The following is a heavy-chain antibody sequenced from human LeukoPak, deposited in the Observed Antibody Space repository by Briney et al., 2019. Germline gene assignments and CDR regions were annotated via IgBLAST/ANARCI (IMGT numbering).Heavy chain of an antibody. CDR3: ARHPTSNYDILTGYYIGPVGYIDY. CDR1: GGSMRISHYY. V-gene: IGHV4-39*01. CDR2: IYYSGST. D-gene: IGHD3-9*01. Sequence: SETLSLTCSVSGGSMRISHYYWGWIRQPPGKGLEWIGSIYYSGSTYYNPSLKSRVTISVDTSKNDFSLKLSSVTAADTAVYYCARHPTSNYDILTGYYIGPVGYIDYWGQGTLVTVSS. J-gene: IGHJ4*02.